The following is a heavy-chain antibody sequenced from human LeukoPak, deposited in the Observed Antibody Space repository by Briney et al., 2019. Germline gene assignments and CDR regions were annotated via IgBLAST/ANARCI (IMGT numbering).Heavy chain of an antibody. CDR3: ARDLYCGGDLSCLDAFDI. J-gene: IGHJ3*02. CDR2: IYTSGST. V-gene: IGHV4-39*07. CDR1: GGSISSSSYY. Sequence: PSETLSLTCTVSGGSISSSSYYWGWIRQPPGKGLEWIGRIYTSGSTNYNPSLKSRVTMSVDTSKNQFSLKLSSVTAADTAVYYCARDLYCGGDLSCLDAFDIWGQGTMVTVSS. D-gene: IGHD2-21*02.